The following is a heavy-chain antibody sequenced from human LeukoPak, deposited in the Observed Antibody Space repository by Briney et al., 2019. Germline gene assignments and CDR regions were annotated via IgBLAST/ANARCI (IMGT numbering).Heavy chain of an antibody. CDR1: GFTFSSYA. CDR2: ISYDGSNK. V-gene: IGHV3-30-3*01. J-gene: IGHJ4*02. Sequence: PGRSLRLSCAASGFTFSSYAMHWVRQAPGEGLEWVAVISYDGSNKYYADSVKGRFTISRDNSKNTLYLQMNSLRAEDTAVYYCARGVGRDYWGQGTLVTVSS. CDR3: ARGVGRDY.